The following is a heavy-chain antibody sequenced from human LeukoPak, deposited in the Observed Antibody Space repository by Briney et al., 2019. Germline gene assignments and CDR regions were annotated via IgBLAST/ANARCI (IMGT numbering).Heavy chain of an antibody. Sequence: GGSLRLSCAASGFTFDDYAMHWVRQASGKGLEWVSLISGDGTITYYADSMKGRFTVSRDNSKNSLYLQMNSLGTEDTALYYCAKDKLRSTNYYDSSGYILDYWGQGTLVTVSS. CDR1: GFTFDDYA. V-gene: IGHV3-43*02. CDR2: ISGDGTIT. D-gene: IGHD3-22*01. J-gene: IGHJ4*02. CDR3: AKDKLRSTNYYDSSGYILDY.